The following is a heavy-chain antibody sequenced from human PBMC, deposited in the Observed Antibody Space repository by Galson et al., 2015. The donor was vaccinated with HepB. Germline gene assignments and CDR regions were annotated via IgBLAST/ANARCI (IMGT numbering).Heavy chain of an antibody. D-gene: IGHD6-6*01. Sequence: SLRLSCAASGFTFSGYWMSWVRQAPGKGLEWVANIRQDGSEEYYAGSVKGRFTISRDNSKNTVYLQMNSLRAEDTAIYYCARELGEYSYSLVRYYYYMDVWGKGTTVTVSS. V-gene: IGHV3-7*03. J-gene: IGHJ6*03. CDR1: GFTFSGYW. CDR2: IRQDGSEE. CDR3: ARELGEYSYSLVRYYYYMDV.